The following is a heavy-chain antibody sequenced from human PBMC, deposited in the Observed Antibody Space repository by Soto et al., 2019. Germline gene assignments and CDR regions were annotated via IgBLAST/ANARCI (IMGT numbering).Heavy chain of an antibody. V-gene: IGHV1-18*01. Sequence: ASVKVSCKASGYMFSTYAISWVRQAPGQGLEWMGWISTSNDNTYYAQKFQGRVTMTQDTSTNTAYMELRSLRSDDTAVYFCARAELLQFSEWPRRAPKPTWFDPWGQGTLVTVSS. J-gene: IGHJ5*02. CDR1: GYMFSTYA. CDR2: ISTSNDNT. D-gene: IGHD3-3*01. CDR3: ARAELLQFSEWPRRAPKPTWFDP.